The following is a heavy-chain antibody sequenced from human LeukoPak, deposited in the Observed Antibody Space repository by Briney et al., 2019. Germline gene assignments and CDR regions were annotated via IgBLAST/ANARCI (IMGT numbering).Heavy chain of an antibody. CDR2: ISSGSTYI. CDR3: AKPVAGDRYFDL. CDR1: GFTFSTNS. V-gene: IGHV3-21*01. Sequence: GRSLRLSCAASGFTFSTNSMNWVRKSPGKGLEWVSSISSGSTYIYYADSVKGRFTIARDNAKNSLYLQMNSLRVADTAVYYCAKPVAGDRYFDLWGQGTLVTVSS. J-gene: IGHJ4*02. D-gene: IGHD3-16*01.